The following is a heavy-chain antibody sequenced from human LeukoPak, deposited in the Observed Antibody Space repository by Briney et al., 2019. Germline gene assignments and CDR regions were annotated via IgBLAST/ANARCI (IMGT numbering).Heavy chain of an antibody. V-gene: IGHV1-2*02. CDR3: ARIAAAGTVHWFDP. D-gene: IGHD6-13*01. CDR1: GYTFTGYY. Sequence: GASVKVSCKASGYTFTGYYMHWVRQAPGQGLEWMGWINPNSGGTNYAQKFQGRVTMTRDTSISTAYMELSRLRSDDTAVYYCARIAAAGTVHWFDPWGQGTLATVSS. CDR2: INPNSGGT. J-gene: IGHJ5*02.